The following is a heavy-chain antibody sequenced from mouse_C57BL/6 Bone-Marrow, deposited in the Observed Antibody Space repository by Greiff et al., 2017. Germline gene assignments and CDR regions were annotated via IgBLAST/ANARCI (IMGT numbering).Heavy chain of an antibody. CDR1: GFPITSGYY. V-gene: IGHV12-3*01. J-gene: IGHJ4*01. Sequence: VHLVESGPGLVKPSQSLFLTCSITGFPITSGYYWIWIRQSPGKPLEWMGYITHSGETFYNPSLQSPISITRETSKNQFFLQLNSVTTEDTAMYYCAGGLRGDYAMDYWGQGTSVTVSS. D-gene: IGHD2-4*01. CDR3: AGGLRGDYAMDY. CDR2: ITHSGET.